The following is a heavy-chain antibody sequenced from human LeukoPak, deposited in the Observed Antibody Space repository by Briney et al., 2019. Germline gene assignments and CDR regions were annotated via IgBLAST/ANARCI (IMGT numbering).Heavy chain of an antibody. J-gene: IGHJ4*02. V-gene: IGHV1-46*01. CDR3: ARGSLEWLLYLHYSDY. D-gene: IGHD3-3*01. CDR1: GYTFTSYY. Sequence: GASVTVSCTASGYTFTSYYMHWVRQAPGQGLEWMGIINPSGGSTSYAQKFQGRVTMTRDTSTSTVYMELSSLRSEDTAVYYCARGSLEWLLYLHYSDYWGQGTLVTVSS. CDR2: INPSGGST.